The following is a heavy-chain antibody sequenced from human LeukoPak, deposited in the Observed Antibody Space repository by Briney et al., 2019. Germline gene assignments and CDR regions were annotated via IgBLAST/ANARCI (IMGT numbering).Heavy chain of an antibody. D-gene: IGHD3-3*01. CDR3: ARDSTIFGVVNFDY. CDR2: IYYSGST. CDR1: GGPISSSSYY. V-gene: IGHV4-39*07. Sequence: SETLSLTCTVSGGPISSSSYYWGWIRQPPGKGLEWIGSIYYSGSTYYNPSLKSRVTISVDTSKNQFSLKLSSVTAADTAVYYCARDSTIFGVVNFDYWGQGTLVTVSS. J-gene: IGHJ4*02.